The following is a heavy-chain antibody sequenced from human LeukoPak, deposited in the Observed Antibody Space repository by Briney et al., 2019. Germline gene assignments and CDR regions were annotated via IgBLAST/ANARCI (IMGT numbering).Heavy chain of an antibody. Sequence: GRSLRLSCAASGFTFSSYAMHWVRQAPGKGLEWVAVISYDGSNKYYADSVKGRFTISRDNSKNTLYLQMNSLRAEDTAVYYCAKVGIDGSGPFDHWGQGTLVTVSS. V-gene: IGHV3-30*04. CDR2: ISYDGSNK. D-gene: IGHD3-10*01. CDR1: GFTFSSYA. CDR3: AKVGIDGSGPFDH. J-gene: IGHJ4*02.